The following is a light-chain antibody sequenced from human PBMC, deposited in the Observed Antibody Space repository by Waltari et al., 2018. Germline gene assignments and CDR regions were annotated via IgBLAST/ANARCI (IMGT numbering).Light chain of an antibody. J-gene: IGKJ1*01. V-gene: IGKV1-8*01. CDR2: AAS. CDR3: QQYYSNPAT. Sequence: AIRITQSPSSLSASTGDRVTITCRASQGISSYLAWYQQKPGKAPKVLIYAASTLQRGVPSRFSGSGSGTDFTLTISCLQSEDFAIYYCQQYYSNPATFGQGTKVEIK. CDR1: QGISSY.